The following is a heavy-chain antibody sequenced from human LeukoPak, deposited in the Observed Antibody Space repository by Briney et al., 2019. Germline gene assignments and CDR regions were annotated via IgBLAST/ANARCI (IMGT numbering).Heavy chain of an antibody. D-gene: IGHD1-26*01. Sequence: ESGPTLVNPSETLSLTCTVSGGSISSYYWSWIRQPPGKGLEWIGYIYYSGGTNYNPSPKSRVTISVDTSKNQFSLKLSSVTAADTAVYYCACVGMVASGFDYWGQGTLVTVSS. V-gene: IGHV4-59*01. CDR2: IYYSGGT. CDR3: ACVGMVASGFDY. CDR1: GGSISSYY. J-gene: IGHJ4*02.